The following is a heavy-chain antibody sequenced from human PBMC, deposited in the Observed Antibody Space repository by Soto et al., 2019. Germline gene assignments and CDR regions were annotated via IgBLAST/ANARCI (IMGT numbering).Heavy chain of an antibody. D-gene: IGHD2-2*01. CDR1: GASISGYH. Sequence: SETLSLICPVSGASISGYHWSGFRQPPGKGLEWIGYIYYSGSTNYNPSLKSRVSISVGTSKNQFSLKLSSVTAADTAVYYCARGVPLANLVFDYWGQGTLVTVSS. CDR2: IYYSGST. J-gene: IGHJ4*01. V-gene: IGHV4-59*01. CDR3: ARGVPLANLVFDY.